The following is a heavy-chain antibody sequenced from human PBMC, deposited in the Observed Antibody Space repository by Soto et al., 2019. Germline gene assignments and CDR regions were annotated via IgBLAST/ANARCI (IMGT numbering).Heavy chain of an antibody. CDR3: ARREIQGPIDY. CDR2: IYYSGTT. D-gene: IGHD1-26*01. Sequence: PSETLSLTCAVSGYSISSSNWWGWIRQPPGKGLEWIGYIYYSGTTYYNPSLKSRVTMSVDTSKNQFSLKLTSVTAVDTALYYCARREIQGPIDYWGQGTRVTVSS. CDR1: GYSISSSNW. V-gene: IGHV4-28*01. J-gene: IGHJ4*02.